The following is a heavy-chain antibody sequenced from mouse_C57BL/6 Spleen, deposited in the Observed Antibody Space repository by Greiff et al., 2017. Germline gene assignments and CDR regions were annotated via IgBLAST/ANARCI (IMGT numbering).Heavy chain of an antibody. Sequence: VQLQQPGAELVKPGASVKLSCKASGYTFTSYWMHWVKQRPGQGLEWIGMIHPNSGSTNYNEKFKSKATLTVDKSSSTAYMQLSSLTSEDSAVYYCARSYCGSSYWYFDVWGTGTTVTVSS. J-gene: IGHJ1*03. V-gene: IGHV1-64*01. CDR3: ARSYCGSSYWYFDV. CDR2: IHPNSGST. D-gene: IGHD1-1*01. CDR1: GYTFTSYW.